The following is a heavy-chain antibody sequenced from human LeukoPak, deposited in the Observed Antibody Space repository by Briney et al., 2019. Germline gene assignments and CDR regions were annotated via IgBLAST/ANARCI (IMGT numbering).Heavy chain of an antibody. CDR3: ARGRYSYGPPSDAFDI. CDR2: MNPNSGNT. D-gene: IGHD5-18*01. Sequence: ASVKVSCRASGYTFTSYDINWVRQATGQGLEWMGWMNPNSGNTGYAQKFQGRVTMTRNTSISTAYMELSSLRSEDTAVYYCARGRYSYGPPSDAFDIWGQGTMVTVSS. J-gene: IGHJ3*02. V-gene: IGHV1-8*01. CDR1: GYTFTSYD.